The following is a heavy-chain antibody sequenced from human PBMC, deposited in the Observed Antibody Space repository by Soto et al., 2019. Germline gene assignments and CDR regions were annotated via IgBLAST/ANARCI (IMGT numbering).Heavy chain of an antibody. V-gene: IGHV4-59*01. CDR3: AREWRGTAPMDP. D-gene: IGHD3-3*01. CDR2: IYYSGST. CDR1: GGSISSYY. J-gene: IGHJ5*02. Sequence: SETLSLTCTVSGGSISSYYWSWIRQPPGKGLEWIGYIYYSGSTNYNPSLKSRITISLDTSKNQFSLKLSSVTAADTAVYYCAREWRGTAPMDPWGQGILVTVSS.